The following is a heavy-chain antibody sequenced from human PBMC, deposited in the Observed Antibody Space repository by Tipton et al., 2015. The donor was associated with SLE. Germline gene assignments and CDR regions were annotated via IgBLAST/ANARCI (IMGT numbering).Heavy chain of an antibody. V-gene: IGHV1-69*04. CDR2: IIPMLGII. Sequence: QSGPEVKKSGSSVKVPCKASGGTFSSYGISWVRQAPGQGLEWMGRIIPMLGIIDYAQKFQGRVTITADTSTSTAYMEMSSLRSEDTAVYYCARSERVYYYMDVWGKGTTVTVSS. CDR1: GGTFSSYG. CDR3: ARSERVYYYMDV. J-gene: IGHJ6*03.